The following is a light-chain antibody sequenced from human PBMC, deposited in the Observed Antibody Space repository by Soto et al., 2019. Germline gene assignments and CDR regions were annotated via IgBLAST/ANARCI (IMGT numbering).Light chain of an antibody. Sequence: QSVLTQPPSASGTPGQRVTISCSGSSSNIGSNYVYWYQQVSGTAPKLLIHNNNRRPSGVPVRFSGSKSGTSGSLAISGLRSEDEADYYCAAWDDSLSGRWVFGGGTKVTVL. J-gene: IGLJ3*02. CDR1: SSNIGSNY. V-gene: IGLV1-47*02. CDR3: AAWDDSLSGRWV. CDR2: NNN.